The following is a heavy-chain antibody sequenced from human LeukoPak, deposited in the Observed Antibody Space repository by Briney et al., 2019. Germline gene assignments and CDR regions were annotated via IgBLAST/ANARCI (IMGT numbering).Heavy chain of an antibody. CDR3: ARASYSSSWIFDP. J-gene: IGHJ5*02. Sequence: GGSLRLSCAASGFTLSSYEMNWVRQAPGKGLEWISYIGISGSLVRSADSVKGRFTVSRDNAKNSLYLQMNSLRAEDTAVYYCARASYSSSWIFDPWGQGTLVTVSS. D-gene: IGHD6-13*01. CDR2: IGISGSLV. V-gene: IGHV3-48*03. CDR1: GFTLSSYE.